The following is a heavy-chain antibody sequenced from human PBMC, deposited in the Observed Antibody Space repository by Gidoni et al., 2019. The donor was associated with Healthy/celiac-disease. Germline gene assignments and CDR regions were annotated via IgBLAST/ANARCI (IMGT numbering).Heavy chain of an antibody. CDR2: ISSSSSYI. Sequence: EVQLVESGGGLVKPGGSLGLSCAASGFTFSSYSMTWVRQAPGKGLEWVSSISSSSSYIYYADSVKGRFTISRDNAKNSLYLQMNSLRAEDTAVYYCARAVEYCSSTSCFASYYYCMDVWGQGTTVTVSS. V-gene: IGHV3-21*01. CDR1: GFTFSSYS. CDR3: ARAVEYCSSTSCFASYYYCMDV. J-gene: IGHJ6*02. D-gene: IGHD2-2*01.